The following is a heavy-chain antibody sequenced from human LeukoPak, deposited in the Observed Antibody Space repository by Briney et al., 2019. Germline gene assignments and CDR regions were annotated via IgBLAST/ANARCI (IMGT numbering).Heavy chain of an antibody. V-gene: IGHV4-59*01. Sequence: SETLSLTCTVSGGYISSYYWSWIRQPPGKGLEWIGYIYYSGSTNYNPSLKSRVTISVDTSKNQFSLRLTSVTAADTAVYYCARGSFITMVRGDWFDPWGQGTLVTVSS. J-gene: IGHJ5*02. CDR1: GGYISSYY. CDR2: IYYSGST. D-gene: IGHD3-10*01. CDR3: ARGSFITMVRGDWFDP.